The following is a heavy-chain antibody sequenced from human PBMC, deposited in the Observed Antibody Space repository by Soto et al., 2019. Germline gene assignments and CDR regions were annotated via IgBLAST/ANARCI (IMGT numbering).Heavy chain of an antibody. V-gene: IGHV4-59*07. Sequence: SDTLSLTCTVSGGSISSYYWSWIRQPPGKGLEWIGYIYYSGSTNYNPSLKSRVTISVDTSKNQFSLKLSSVTAADTAVYYCARTIVVVPAAQNWFDPWGQGTLVTVS. CDR1: GGSISSYY. CDR2: IYYSGST. J-gene: IGHJ5*02. CDR3: ARTIVVVPAAQNWFDP. D-gene: IGHD2-2*01.